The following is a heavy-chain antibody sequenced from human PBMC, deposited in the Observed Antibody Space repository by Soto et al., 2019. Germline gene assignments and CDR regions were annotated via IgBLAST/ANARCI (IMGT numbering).Heavy chain of an antibody. CDR3: ARGPSSGCFDS. V-gene: IGHV1-3*01. Sequence: EASVKVSCKTSGYTFTTFFLHWMRQAPGQRLEWMGWINPANGDTMYSQKFLGRVSNTRDTSATTAYMELTYLTSEDTAIYYCARGPSSGCFDSWGQGTLVTVSS. CDR1: GYTFTTFF. D-gene: IGHD5-12*01. CDR2: INPANGDT. J-gene: IGHJ4*02.